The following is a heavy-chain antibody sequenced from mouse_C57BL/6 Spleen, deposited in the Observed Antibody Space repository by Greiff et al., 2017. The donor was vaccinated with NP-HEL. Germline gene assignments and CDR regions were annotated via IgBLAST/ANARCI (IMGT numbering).Heavy chain of an antibody. J-gene: IGHJ2*01. CDR3: ARKDYYGSSPDY. CDR2: ISSGSSTI. CDR1: GFTFSDYG. V-gene: IGHV5-17*01. D-gene: IGHD1-1*01. Sequence: VQRVESGGGLVKPGGSLKLSRAASGFTFSDYGMHWVRQAPEKGLEWVAYISSGSSTIYYADTVKGRFTIYRDNAKNTLFLQRTSLRSEDTAMYYCARKDYYGSSPDYWGQGTTLTVSS.